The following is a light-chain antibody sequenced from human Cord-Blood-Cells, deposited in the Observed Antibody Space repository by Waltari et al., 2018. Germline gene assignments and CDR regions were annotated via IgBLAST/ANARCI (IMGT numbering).Light chain of an antibody. CDR2: EVS. V-gene: IGLV2-14*01. J-gene: IGLJ1*01. CDR3: SSYTSSSTLV. CDR1: SSDVGGYNY. Sequence: QSALPQPASVSASPGQSITTSCTGTSSDVGGYNYVSWHQQHPGKAPKLMIYEVSNRPAGVSNLFAGSKSGNTASLTISGLQAEDEADYYCSSYTSSSTLVFGTGTKVTVL.